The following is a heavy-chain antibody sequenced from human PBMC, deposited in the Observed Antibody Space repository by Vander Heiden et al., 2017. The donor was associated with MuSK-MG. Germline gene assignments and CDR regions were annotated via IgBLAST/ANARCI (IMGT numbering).Heavy chain of an antibody. Sequence: QVLESGGGLVQPGGSLRLSCTAPGVTFSRYAMTWFRQAAGKRLESDAGITDDGSKTFNAEKVKDKCTSSSGKSEDDLHVKINNVRADETAVDDWARVTETAIGVANLWG. V-gene: IGHV3-23*01. CDR2: ITDDGSKT. D-gene: IGHD2-21*01. CDR3: ARVTETAIGVANL. CDR1: GVTFSRYA. J-gene: IGHJ6*01.